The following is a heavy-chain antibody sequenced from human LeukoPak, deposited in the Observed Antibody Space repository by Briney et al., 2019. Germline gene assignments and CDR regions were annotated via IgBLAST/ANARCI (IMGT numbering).Heavy chain of an antibody. CDR3: ARDPDCSGGSCYSNWFDP. J-gene: IGHJ5*02. D-gene: IGHD2-15*01. CDR1: GFTFNSYE. Sequence: PGGSLRLSCAASGFTFNSYEMNWVRQAPGKGLEWVAYISSRGGTIYYADSVKGRFTISRDNAKNSLYLQMNGLRAEDTAVYYCARDPDCSGGSCYSNWFDPWGQGTLVTVSS. CDR2: ISSRGGTI. V-gene: IGHV3-48*03.